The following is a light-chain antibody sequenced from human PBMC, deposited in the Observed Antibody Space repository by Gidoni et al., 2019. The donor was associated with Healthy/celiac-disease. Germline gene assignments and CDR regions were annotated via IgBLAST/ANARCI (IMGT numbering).Light chain of an antibody. Sequence: ETVLTQSPATLSLSPGERATLSCRASQSVSSYLAWYQQKPGQAPRLLIYDASNRATGIPARFSGSGSGTDFTLTISSLEPEDFAVYYCQQRSNWRSTFGGGTKVEIK. CDR2: DAS. V-gene: IGKV3-11*01. J-gene: IGKJ4*01. CDR1: QSVSSY. CDR3: QQRSNWRST.